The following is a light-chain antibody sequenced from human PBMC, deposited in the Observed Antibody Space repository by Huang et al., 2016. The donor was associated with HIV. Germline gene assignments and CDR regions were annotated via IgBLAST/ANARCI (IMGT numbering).Light chain of an antibody. J-gene: IGKJ1*01. Sequence: MTQFPPSLSASIGDRVTLTCRASRDISTFLAWYQQKPGKPPRLLIYAASILHSGVPSRCSGGGSGKNFTLTVSSLQPEDVANYYCQKYGRAPRTFGQGTKLEL. CDR2: AAS. CDR1: RDISTF. CDR3: QKYGRAPRT. V-gene: IGKV1-27*01.